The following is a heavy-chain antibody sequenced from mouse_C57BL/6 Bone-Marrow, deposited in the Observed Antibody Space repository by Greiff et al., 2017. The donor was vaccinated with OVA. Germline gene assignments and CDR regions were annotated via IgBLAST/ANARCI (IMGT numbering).Heavy chain of an antibody. CDR1: GFTFSDYG. J-gene: IGHJ3*01. D-gene: IGHD2-4*01. CDR2: ISNLAYSI. V-gene: IGHV5-15*01. CDR3: ARPYDCYVSWFAY. Sequence: DVMLVESGGGLVQPGGSLKLSCAASGFTFSDYGMAWVRQAPRKGPEWVAFISNLAYSINYAETVTGRFTISRENAKNTLYLELSSLRSEDTAMYYCARPYDCYVSWFAYWGQGTLVTVSA.